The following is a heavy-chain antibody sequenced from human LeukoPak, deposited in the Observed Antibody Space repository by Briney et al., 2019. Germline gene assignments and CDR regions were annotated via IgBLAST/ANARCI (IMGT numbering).Heavy chain of an antibody. CDR1: GVTFSSYN. Sequence: RGALRLSSAASGVTFSSYNMNWVRQAPGKGLEWVSSISSSSSYIYYADSVKGRFTISRDNAKNSLYLQMNSLRAEDTAVYYCARDYEDDFPPPWGQGTMVTVSS. J-gene: IGHJ3*01. CDR3: ARDYEDDFPPP. V-gene: IGHV3-21*01. CDR2: ISSSSSYI. D-gene: IGHD3-3*01.